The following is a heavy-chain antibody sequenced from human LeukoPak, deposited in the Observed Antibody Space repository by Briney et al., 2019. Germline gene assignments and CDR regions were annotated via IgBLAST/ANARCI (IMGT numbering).Heavy chain of an antibody. V-gene: IGHV1-2*02. CDR3: ARDTTYYDFWSGPRWFDP. J-gene: IGHJ5*02. CDR2: INPNSGGT. CDR1: GYTFTGYY. D-gene: IGHD3-3*01. Sequence: ASVKVSCKASGYTFTGYYMNWVRQAPGQGLEWMGWINPNSGGTNYAQKFQGRVTMTRDTSISTAYMELSRLRSDDTAVYYCARDTTYYDFWSGPRWFDPWGQGTLVTVSS.